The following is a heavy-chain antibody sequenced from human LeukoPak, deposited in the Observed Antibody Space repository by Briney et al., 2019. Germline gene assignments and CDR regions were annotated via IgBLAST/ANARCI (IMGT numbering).Heavy chain of an antibody. J-gene: IGHJ4*02. CDR1: GFTFSSHA. V-gene: IGHV3-23*01. Sequence: GGSLRHSCTPPGFTFSSHAISWVRQAPGKRLEWVSSISASGGTTFHSGSVKGRFTISRDNSKKVLYLQMNGLRVEDTAIYYCAKDYCSSAICPADYWGQGTQVTVSS. CDR2: ISASGGTT. CDR3: AKDYCSSAICPADY. D-gene: IGHD6-19*01.